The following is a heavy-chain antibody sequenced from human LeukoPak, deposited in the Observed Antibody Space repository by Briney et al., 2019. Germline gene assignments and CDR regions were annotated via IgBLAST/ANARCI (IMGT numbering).Heavy chain of an antibody. CDR2: INPSGGTT. D-gene: IGHD4-17*01. Sequence: ASVKVSCKASGYTFTSYYMHWVRQAPGQGLEWMGVINPSGGTTNYAQKFQGRVTMTRDTSISTAYMELSRLRSDDTAVYYCARGGLTTVTTRPNYYYYMDVWGKGTTVTVSS. CDR1: GYTFTSYY. J-gene: IGHJ6*03. V-gene: IGHV1-46*01. CDR3: ARGGLTTVTTRPNYYYYMDV.